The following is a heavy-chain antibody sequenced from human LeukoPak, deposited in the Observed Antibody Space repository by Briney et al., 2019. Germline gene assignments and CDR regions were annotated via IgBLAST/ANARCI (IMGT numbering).Heavy chain of an antibody. V-gene: IGHV3-48*03. Sequence: GGSLRLSCAASGFTFSSYEMNWVRQAPGKGLEWVSYISSSGSTIYYADSVKGRFTISRDNAKNSLYLQMNSLRAEDTAVYYCARVSYYYGSGSYPVDYWGQGTLVTVSS. CDR1: GFTFSSYE. J-gene: IGHJ4*02. D-gene: IGHD3-10*01. CDR3: ARVSYYYGSGSYPVDY. CDR2: ISSSGSTI.